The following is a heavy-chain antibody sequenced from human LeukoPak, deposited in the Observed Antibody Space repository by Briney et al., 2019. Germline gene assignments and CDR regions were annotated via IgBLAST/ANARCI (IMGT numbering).Heavy chain of an antibody. V-gene: IGHV3-11*04. CDR1: GASISSWY. CDR2: ISSSGSTI. Sequence: QPSETLSLTCTVSGASISSWYWSWIRQPPGKGLEWVSYISSSGSTIYYADSVKGRFTISRDNAKNSLYLQMNSLRAEDTAVYYCARDRGYSYGYSYWGQGTLVTVSS. CDR3: ARDRGYSYGYSY. D-gene: IGHD5-18*01. J-gene: IGHJ4*02.